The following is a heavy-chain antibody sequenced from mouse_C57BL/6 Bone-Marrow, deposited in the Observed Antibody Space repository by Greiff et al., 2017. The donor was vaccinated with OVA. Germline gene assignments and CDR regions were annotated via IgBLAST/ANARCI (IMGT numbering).Heavy chain of an antibody. CDR1: CYTFPSYW. Sequence: VQLQPPVAELVKPGASVKLSCTASCYTFPSYWMQWVKQRPGQGLELIGEIDPSASYTNYNQKFKGKATLTVDTSSSTDYMQLSSLTSEDAAVYYCERDGSCFADWGEGTLVTVSA. CDR3: ERDGSCFAD. CDR2: IDPSASYT. D-gene: IGHD1-1*01. V-gene: IGHV1-50*01. J-gene: IGHJ3*01.